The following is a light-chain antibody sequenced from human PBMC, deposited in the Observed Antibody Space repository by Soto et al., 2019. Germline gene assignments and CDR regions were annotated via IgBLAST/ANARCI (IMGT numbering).Light chain of an antibody. CDR1: QDIRND. CDR2: DTT. Sequence: AIQMTQSPSSLSASVGDRVTITCRASQDIRNDLGWYQQKPGRAPKLLIYDTTNLQSGVPSRFSGSGSGTDFTLTISSLQPEDFATYYCLQDSNYPLTFGQGTKVEI. J-gene: IGKJ1*01. CDR3: LQDSNYPLT. V-gene: IGKV1-6*01.